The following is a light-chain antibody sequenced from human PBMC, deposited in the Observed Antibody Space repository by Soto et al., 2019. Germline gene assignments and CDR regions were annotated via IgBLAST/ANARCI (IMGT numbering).Light chain of an antibody. V-gene: IGLV1-40*01. Sequence: QPVLTQPPSVSGAPGQRVTISCTGSSANIGAGYDVHWYQQLPGTAPKLLIYGNNNRPSGVPDRISGSKSGTSASLAITGLQAEDEADYYCQSYDSALSGSVFGGGTKVTVL. J-gene: IGLJ2*01. CDR1: SANIGAGYD. CDR2: GNN. CDR3: QSYDSALSGSV.